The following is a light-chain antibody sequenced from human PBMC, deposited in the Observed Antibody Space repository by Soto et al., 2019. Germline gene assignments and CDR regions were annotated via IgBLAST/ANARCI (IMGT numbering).Light chain of an antibody. V-gene: IGKV3-20*01. J-gene: IGKJ1*01. CDR1: QSVRDSY. CDR3: QQYGSSPGT. Sequence: IVLTQSPCTVALSPWERATLSCRASQSVRDSYLAWYQQKPGQAPSLLIFDTSRRATGIPDRFTGSGSGTDFALTISRVEPQDIAVYFCQQYGSSPGTFGQGTKVDIK. CDR2: DTS.